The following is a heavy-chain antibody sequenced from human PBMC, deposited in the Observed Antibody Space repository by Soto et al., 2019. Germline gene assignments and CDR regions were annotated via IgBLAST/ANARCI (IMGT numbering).Heavy chain of an antibody. J-gene: IGHJ4*02. D-gene: IGHD2-2*01. V-gene: IGHV3-23*01. CDR2: ISGSGGST. Sequence: GGSLRLSCAASGFTFSSYAMSWVRQAPGKGLEWVSAISGSGGSTYYADSVKGRFTISRDNSKNTLYLQMNSLRAEDTAVYYCAKGVGDGCSSTSCFMNYWGQGTLVTVSS. CDR1: GFTFSSYA. CDR3: AKGVGDGCSSTSCFMNY.